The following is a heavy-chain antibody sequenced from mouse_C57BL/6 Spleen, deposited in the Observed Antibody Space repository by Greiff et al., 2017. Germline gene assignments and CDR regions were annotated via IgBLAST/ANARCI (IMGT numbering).Heavy chain of an antibody. Sequence: EVQLQQSGPELVKPGASVKISCTASGYTFTDYYMNWVKQSHGKSLEWIGDINPNNGGTSYNQKFKGKATLTVDKSSSTAYMELRSLTSEDSAVYYCARGAGRDYFDYWGQGTTLTVSS. CDR1: GYTFTDYY. CDR2: INPNNGGT. V-gene: IGHV1-26*01. CDR3: ARGAGRDYFDY. D-gene: IGHD1-1*01. J-gene: IGHJ2*01.